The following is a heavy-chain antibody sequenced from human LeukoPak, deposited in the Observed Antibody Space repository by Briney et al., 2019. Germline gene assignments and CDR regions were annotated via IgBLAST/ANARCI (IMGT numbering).Heavy chain of an antibody. J-gene: IGHJ4*02. V-gene: IGHV1-24*01. Sequence: ASVKVSCKVSGYTLTELSMHWVRQAPGKGLEWMGGFDPEDGETIYAQKFQGRVTMTTDTSTSTAYMELRSLRSDDTAVYYCARDVESGGWYSSSWGGFDYWGQGTLVTVSS. D-gene: IGHD6-13*01. CDR2: FDPEDGET. CDR1: GYTLTELS. CDR3: ARDVESGGWYSSSWGGFDY.